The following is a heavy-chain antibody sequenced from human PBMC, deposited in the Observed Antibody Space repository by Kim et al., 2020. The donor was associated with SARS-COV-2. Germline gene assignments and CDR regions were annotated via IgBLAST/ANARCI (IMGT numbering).Heavy chain of an antibody. CDR3: AKVASPTVVTEEDYFDY. CDR2: ISGDGGST. V-gene: IGHV3-43*02. CDR1: GFTFDDYA. Sequence: GGSLRLSCAASGFTFDDYAMHWVRQAPGKGLEWVSLISGDGGSTYYADSVKGRFTISRDNSKNSLYLQMNSLRTEDTALYYCAKVASPTVVTEEDYFDYWGQGTLVTVSS. D-gene: IGHD4-17*01. J-gene: IGHJ4*02.